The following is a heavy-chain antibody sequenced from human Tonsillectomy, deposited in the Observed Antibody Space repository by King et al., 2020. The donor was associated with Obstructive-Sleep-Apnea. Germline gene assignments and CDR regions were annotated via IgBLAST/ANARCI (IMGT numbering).Heavy chain of an antibody. J-gene: IGHJ3*02. CDR3: AKCYYDRSGYYYGYAFDI. Sequence: VQLVESGGGLVKPGGSLRLSCATSGFTFSDYYMNWIRQAPGKGLEWVSYISGSGNIIYYAGSVKGRFTISRDNAKKSLYLQMNSLRAEDTAVYYCAKCYYDRSGYYYGYAFDIWGQGTLVTVSS. CDR1: GFTFSDYY. V-gene: IGHV3-11*01. CDR2: ISGSGNII. D-gene: IGHD3-22*01.